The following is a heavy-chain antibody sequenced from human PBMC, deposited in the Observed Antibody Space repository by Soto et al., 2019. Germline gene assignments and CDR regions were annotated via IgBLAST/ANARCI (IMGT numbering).Heavy chain of an antibody. J-gene: IGHJ4*02. CDR1: GGSISSYY. CDR3: ARKYSSGWTFDY. D-gene: IGHD6-19*01. Sequence: QVQLQESGPGLVKPSETLSLTCTVSGGSISSYYWSWIRQPPGKGLEWIGYIYYSGSTNYNPSLKSRVTISVDTSKNQFSLTLSSVTAADTAVYYCARKYSSGWTFDYWGQGTLVTVSS. V-gene: IGHV4-59*01. CDR2: IYYSGST.